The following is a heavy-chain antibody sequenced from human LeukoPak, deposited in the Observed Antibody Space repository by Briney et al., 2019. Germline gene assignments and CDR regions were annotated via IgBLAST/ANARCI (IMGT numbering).Heavy chain of an antibody. D-gene: IGHD2-8*01. V-gene: IGHV1-2*06. CDR2: INPNSGGT. CDR1: GYTFTNYA. CDR3: AREWGSYCTNGVCKNWFDP. Sequence: ASVKVSCKASGYTFTNYAMNWVRQAPGQGLEWMGRINPNSGGTNYAQKFQGRVTMTRDTSISTAYMELSRLRSDDTAVYYCAREWGSYCTNGVCKNWFDPWGQGTLVTVSS. J-gene: IGHJ5*02.